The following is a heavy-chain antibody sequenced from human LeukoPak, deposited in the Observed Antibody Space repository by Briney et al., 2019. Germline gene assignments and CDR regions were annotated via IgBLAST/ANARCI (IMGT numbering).Heavy chain of an antibody. CDR2: INPSDGSI. Sequence: ASVTVSCKASGYTFTSHWIQWVRQAPGQGLEWLGLINPSDGSIAYAHRFQGRVTMTRDTSTSIVYMDLSSLRSEDTAVYYCAKAPRNSSTMLDYWGQGTLLTVSS. J-gene: IGHJ4*02. D-gene: IGHD6-13*01. V-gene: IGHV1-46*01. CDR1: GYTFTSHW. CDR3: AKAPRNSSTMLDY.